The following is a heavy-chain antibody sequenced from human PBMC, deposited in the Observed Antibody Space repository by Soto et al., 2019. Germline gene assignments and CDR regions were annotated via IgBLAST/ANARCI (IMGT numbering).Heavy chain of an antibody. CDR1: GYTFTSYG. CDR3: ARGTYYYDSSGYYLAMAYYYYAMDV. CDR2: ISPYFGTA. Sequence: GASVKVSCKASGYTFTSYGISWVRQAPGQGLEWMGWISPYFGTANYAQKFQGRVTIIADESTSTAYMELSSLRSEDTAVYYCARGTYYYDSSGYYLAMAYYYYAMDVWGQGTTVTVSS. V-gene: IGHV1-69*13. D-gene: IGHD3-22*01. J-gene: IGHJ6*02.